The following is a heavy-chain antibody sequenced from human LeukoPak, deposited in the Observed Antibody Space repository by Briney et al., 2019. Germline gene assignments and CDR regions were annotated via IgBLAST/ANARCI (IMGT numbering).Heavy chain of an antibody. CDR2: ISYGGSNK. D-gene: IGHD6-13*01. CDR1: GFTFSSYG. J-gene: IGHJ4*02. CDR3: AKDLGAAGTAFDY. V-gene: IGHV3-30*18. Sequence: PGGSLRLSCAASGFTFSSYGMHWVRQAPGKGLEWVAVISYGGSNKYYADSVKGRFTISRDNSKNTLYLQMNSLRAEDTAVYYCAKDLGAAGTAFDYWGQGTLVTVSS.